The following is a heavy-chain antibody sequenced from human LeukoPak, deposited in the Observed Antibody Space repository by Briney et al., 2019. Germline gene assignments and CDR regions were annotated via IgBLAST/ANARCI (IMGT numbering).Heavy chain of an antibody. V-gene: IGHV3-73*01. CDR3: ARGGGAYCGDDCRRTFDY. CDR1: GFTFSGPT. J-gene: IGHJ4*02. CDR2: MGSKAKDYAT. Sequence: GGSLRLSCAVCGFTFSGPTMRWVRQASGKGLEGVGHMGSKAKDYATPYVASMRGRFTISRDDSKSTAHLQMHSLRAEDTAVYYCARGGGAYCGDDCRRTFDYWGQGTLVTVSS. D-gene: IGHD2-21*02.